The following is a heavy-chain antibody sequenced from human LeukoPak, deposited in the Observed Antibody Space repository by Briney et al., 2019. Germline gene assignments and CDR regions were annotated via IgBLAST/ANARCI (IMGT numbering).Heavy chain of an antibody. CDR2: INPDGSTT. Sequence: QSGGSLRLSCEASGFSFNKYWMHWVRQVPGKGPVWVSRINPDGSTTNYADSVKGRFSISRDNAKSIMCLQMNSLSVEDTAVYYCARGGDGSNSLINYWGQGTLVTVSS. CDR3: ARGGDGSNSLINY. V-gene: IGHV3-74*01. D-gene: IGHD5-24*01. J-gene: IGHJ4*02. CDR1: GFSFNKYW.